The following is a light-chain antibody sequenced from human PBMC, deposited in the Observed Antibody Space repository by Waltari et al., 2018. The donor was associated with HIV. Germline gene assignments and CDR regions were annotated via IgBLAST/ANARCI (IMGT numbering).Light chain of an antibody. Sequence: AIRMTQSPSSVSASTGDRVTITCRASQDISNYLAWYQQKPGGAPKLLIYDASTLESGVPSRFSGSGSGTHFTLTISCLQSEDFATYFCQQYYSYPRTFGQGTEVEIK. V-gene: IGKV1-8*01. CDR2: DAS. CDR3: QQYYSYPRT. CDR1: QDISNY. J-gene: IGKJ1*01.